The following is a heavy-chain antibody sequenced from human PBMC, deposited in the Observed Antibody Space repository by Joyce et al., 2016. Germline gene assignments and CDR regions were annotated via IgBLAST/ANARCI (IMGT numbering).Heavy chain of an antibody. CDR1: GLTFSTSS. Sequence: EVQLVESGGGLVRPGGYLEISCAASGLTFSTSSMRWFRQSAGKGMEWSSAISRDRAFIFYAASVRGRFTVSRDNAKNSLYLQMNSLRVEDTAVYFCARGGKAYDYSMDVWGQGTTVTVSS. CDR3: ARGGKAYDYSMDV. J-gene: IGHJ6*02. V-gene: IGHV3-21*02. CDR2: ISRDRAFI.